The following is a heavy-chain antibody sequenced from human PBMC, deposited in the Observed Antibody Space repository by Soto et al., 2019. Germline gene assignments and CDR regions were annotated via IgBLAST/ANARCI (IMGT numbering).Heavy chain of an antibody. J-gene: IGHJ6*02. CDR2: INPSGGST. CDR1: GYTFTSYY. V-gene: IGHV1-46*01. D-gene: IGHD5-18*01. Sequence: QVQLVQSGAEVKKPGASVKVSCKASGYTFTSYYMHWVRQAPGQGLEWMGIINPSGGSTSYAQKFQGRVTMTRDTSTSTVYMELSSLRSEDTAVYYCARDGLDTAMEAYGMDVWGQGTTVTVSS. CDR3: ARDGLDTAMEAYGMDV.